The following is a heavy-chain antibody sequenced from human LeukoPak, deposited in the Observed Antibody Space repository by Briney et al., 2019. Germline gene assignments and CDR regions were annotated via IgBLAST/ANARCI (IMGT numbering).Heavy chain of an antibody. CDR1: GFTVSSNY. CDR2: IYSGGST. V-gene: IGHV3-53*05. Sequence: GGSLRLSCAASGFTVSSNYMSWARQAPGKGLEWVSVIYSGGSTYYADSVKGRFTISRDNSKNTLYLQMNSLRSDDTAVYYCARARYETRIWPKSRYDYYHYMDVWGKGTTVTVSS. CDR3: ARARYETRIWPKSRYDYYHYMDV. D-gene: IGHD3-3*01. J-gene: IGHJ6*03.